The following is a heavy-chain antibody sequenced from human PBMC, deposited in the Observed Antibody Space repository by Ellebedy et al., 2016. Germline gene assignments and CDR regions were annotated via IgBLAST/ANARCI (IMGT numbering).Heavy chain of an antibody. CDR3: ARDRGDYDVPGAFDI. Sequence: GESLKISXAASGFTFSSYAMHWVRQAPGKGLEWVAVISYDGSNKYYADSVKGRFTISRDNSKNTLYLQMNSLRAEDTAVYYCARDRGDYDVPGAFDIWGQGTMVTVSS. CDR1: GFTFSSYA. D-gene: IGHD4-17*01. J-gene: IGHJ3*02. V-gene: IGHV3-30-3*01. CDR2: ISYDGSNK.